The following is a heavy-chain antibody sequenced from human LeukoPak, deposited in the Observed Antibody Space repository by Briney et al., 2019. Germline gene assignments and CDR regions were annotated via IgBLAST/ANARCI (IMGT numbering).Heavy chain of an antibody. CDR2: ITPNADRA. Sequence: GGSLRLSCAASGFTFGSYGMSWVRQAPGKGLEWVSFITPNADRASYADSVKGRFTISRDNPRNTLYMHMNSLRDEDTAVYYCAITHGYYDGSGYWVQWGQGTLVTVSS. D-gene: IGHD3-22*01. CDR1: GFTFGSYG. J-gene: IGHJ1*01. V-gene: IGHV3-23*01. CDR3: AITHGYYDGSGYWVQ.